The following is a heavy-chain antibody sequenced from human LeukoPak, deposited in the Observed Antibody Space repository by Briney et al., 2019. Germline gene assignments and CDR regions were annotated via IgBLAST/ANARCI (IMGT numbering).Heavy chain of an antibody. D-gene: IGHD3-22*01. CDR3: ARDLDRYYDSSGYFDY. Sequence: GGSLRLSCAASGFTFSSYGMRWVRQAPGKGLEWVAFIRYDGSNKYYADSVKSRFTISRDNSKNTLYLQMNSLRAEDTAVYYCARDLDRYYDSSGYFDYWGQGTLVTVSS. CDR1: GFTFSSYG. V-gene: IGHV3-30*02. CDR2: IRYDGSNK. J-gene: IGHJ4*02.